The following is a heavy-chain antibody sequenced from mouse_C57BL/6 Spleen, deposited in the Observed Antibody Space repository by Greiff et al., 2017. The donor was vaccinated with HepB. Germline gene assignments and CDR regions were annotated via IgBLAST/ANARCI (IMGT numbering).Heavy chain of an antibody. V-gene: IGHV5-6*01. J-gene: IGHJ3*01. Sequence: EVQVVESGGDLVKPGGSLKLSCAASGFTFSSYGMSWVRQTPDKRLEWVATISSGGSYTYYPDSVKGRFTISRDNAKNTLYLQMSSLKSEDTAMYYCARGGYDGGFVYGGQGTLVTVSA. CDR3: ARGGYDGGFVY. CDR2: ISSGGSYT. D-gene: IGHD2-2*01. CDR1: GFTFSSYG.